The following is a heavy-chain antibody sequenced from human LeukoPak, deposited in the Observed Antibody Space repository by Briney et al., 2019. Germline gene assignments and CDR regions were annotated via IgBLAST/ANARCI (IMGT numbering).Heavy chain of an antibody. CDR3: VRGFPSANYDILTGYYTSQYYFDY. Sequence: PSETLSLTCAVYGGAFSGYYWSWIPQPPGQGLEGSGEIKHSGSTNYNPFLKSRVAISVDTSKNQFSLKLCSLTAADTAVYYCVRGFPSANYDILTGYYTSQYYFDYWGQGTLVTVSS. J-gene: IGHJ4*02. V-gene: IGHV4-34*01. CDR2: IKHSGST. CDR1: GGAFSGYY. D-gene: IGHD3-9*01.